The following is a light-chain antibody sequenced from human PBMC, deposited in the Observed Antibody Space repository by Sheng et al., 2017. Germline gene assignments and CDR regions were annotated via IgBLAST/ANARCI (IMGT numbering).Light chain of an antibody. J-gene: IGKJ4*01. Sequence: EIVMTQSPATLSVSPGERATLSCRASQSVNSKLAWYQQKPGQAPRLLIYGASSRATGISASFSGSGSGTDFTLTISRLEPEDFAVYYCQQYGSSPLTFGGGTKVEIK. V-gene: IGKV3-20*01. CDR2: GAS. CDR3: QQYGSSPLT. CDR1: QSVNSK.